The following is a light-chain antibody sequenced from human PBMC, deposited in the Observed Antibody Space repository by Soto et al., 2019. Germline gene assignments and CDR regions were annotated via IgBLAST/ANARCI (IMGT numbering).Light chain of an antibody. J-gene: IGKJ1*01. CDR1: QSISSY. Sequence: DIQMTQSPSSQSASVGDRVTITCRASQSISSYLNWYQQKPGKAPKFLIYAASSLQSGVPSRFSGSGSGTDFTLTISRLQPEDFATYYCQQSYSTLAWTFGQGTKVEIK. V-gene: IGKV1-39*01. CDR3: QQSYSTLAWT. CDR2: AAS.